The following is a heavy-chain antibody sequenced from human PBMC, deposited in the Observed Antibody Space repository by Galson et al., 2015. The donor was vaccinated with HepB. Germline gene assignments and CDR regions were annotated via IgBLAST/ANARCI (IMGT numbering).Heavy chain of an antibody. J-gene: IGHJ4*02. CDR2: ISSNGGST. Sequence: SLRLSCAASGFTFSSYAMHWVRQAPGKGLEYVSAISSNGGSTYYADSVKGRFTISRDNSKNTLYLQMSSLRAEDTAVYYCVKFWRDYYDSSGFDYWGQGTLVTVSS. CDR3: VKFWRDYYDSSGFDY. D-gene: IGHD3-22*01. CDR1: GFTFSSYA. V-gene: IGHV3-64D*06.